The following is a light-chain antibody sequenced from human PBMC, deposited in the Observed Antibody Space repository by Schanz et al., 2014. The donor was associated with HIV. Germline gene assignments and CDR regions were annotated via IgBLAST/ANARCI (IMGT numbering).Light chain of an antibody. CDR2: QAS. Sequence: DVQMTQSPSTLSAYVGDSVTITCRATQSIGNSLAWYQQRPGKAPKLLIYQASSLEAGVSTTISGSGSGTEFTLTISSLQPDDFAIYYCQQYDSYPITFGGGTNVEIK. CDR1: QSIGNS. CDR3: QQYDSYPIT. V-gene: IGKV1-5*03. J-gene: IGKJ4*01.